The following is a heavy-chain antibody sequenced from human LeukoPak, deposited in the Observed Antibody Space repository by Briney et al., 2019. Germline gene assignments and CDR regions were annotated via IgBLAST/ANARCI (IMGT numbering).Heavy chain of an antibody. J-gene: IGHJ1*01. V-gene: IGHV4-59*08. CDR2: IYYSGST. CDR1: GGAISSYY. Sequence: SETLSLTCTVSGGAISSYYWSWIRQPPVKGLEWIGYIYYSGSTNYNPSLKSRVTMSVDTYKNQFSLKLSSVTAADTAVYYCARGVSYYDSSGYYNEYFQHWGQGTLVTVSS. D-gene: IGHD3-22*01. CDR3: ARGVSYYDSSGYYNEYFQH.